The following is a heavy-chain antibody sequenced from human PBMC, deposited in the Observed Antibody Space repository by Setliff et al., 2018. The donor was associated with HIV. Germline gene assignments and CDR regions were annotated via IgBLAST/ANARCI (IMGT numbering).Heavy chain of an antibody. D-gene: IGHD1-1*01. CDR1: GYPFIDYF. Sequence: GASVKVSCKASGYPFIDYFMHWVRQAPGQGLEWMRWISPNTGDTNIPQRFRGRVTMTRDTSINTAYMELSGLRSDDTAVYYCARQLSNSLESWGQGPPVTVSS. CDR3: ARQLSNSLES. CDR2: ISPNTGDT. V-gene: IGHV1-2*02. J-gene: IGHJ4*02.